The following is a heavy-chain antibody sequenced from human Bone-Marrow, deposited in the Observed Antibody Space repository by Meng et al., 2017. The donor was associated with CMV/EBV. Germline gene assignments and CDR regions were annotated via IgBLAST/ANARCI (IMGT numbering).Heavy chain of an antibody. Sequence: SVKVSCKASGGTFSNYAISWVRQAPGQGLEWMGGIIPILGTANYAQKFQGRVTITADKSTSTAYMELSSLRSEDTAVYYCAREMGYYYDSSGSALDYYFGMDVWGQGTTVTVSS. CDR2: IIPILGTA. J-gene: IGHJ6*02. CDR3: AREMGYYYDSSGSALDYYFGMDV. D-gene: IGHD3-22*01. CDR1: GGTFSNYA. V-gene: IGHV1-69*10.